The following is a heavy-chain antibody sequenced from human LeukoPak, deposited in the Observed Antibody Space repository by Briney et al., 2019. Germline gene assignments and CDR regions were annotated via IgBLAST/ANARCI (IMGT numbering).Heavy chain of an antibody. V-gene: IGHV3-30*04. CDR2: ISYDGSNK. Sequence: GGSLRLSCAASGFTFSSYAMHWVRQAPGKGLEWVAVISYDGSNKYYADSVKGRFTISRDNSKNTLYLQMNSLTAEDTAIYYCAKGDWGSGSRNHFDYWGQGTLVTVSS. CDR3: AKGDWGSGSRNHFDY. J-gene: IGHJ4*02. CDR1: GFTFSSYA. D-gene: IGHD3-10*01.